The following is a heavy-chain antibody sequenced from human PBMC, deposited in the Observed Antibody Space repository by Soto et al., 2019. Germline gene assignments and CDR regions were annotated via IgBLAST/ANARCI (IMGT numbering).Heavy chain of an antibody. J-gene: IGHJ4*02. CDR1: GFSLSTSGMG. D-gene: IGHD3-9*01. Sequence: QVTLKEAGPTLLKPTQTLTLTCTFSGFSLSTSGMGVGWIRQPPGKALEWLALIYWDDDRRHSPSLKSRLTTTKDPSKNQVVLTMTNMDPGNPPTYYCARRYYVTLPGLPYSFDYWGQGTLVTVSS. V-gene: IGHV2-5*02. CDR3: ARRYYVTLPGLPYSFDY. CDR2: IYWDDDR.